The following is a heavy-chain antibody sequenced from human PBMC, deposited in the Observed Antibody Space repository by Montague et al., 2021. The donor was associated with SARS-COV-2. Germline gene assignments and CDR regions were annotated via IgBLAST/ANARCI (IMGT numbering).Heavy chain of an antibody. D-gene: IGHD3-10*01. Sequence: SMRLSCAASGFTVSSNYMSWVRQAPGKGLEWVSLIYSGGSTFYADSVKGRFTISRDNSKNTLYLQMNSLRAEDTAVYYCARAYFYDSGSYYSYWGQGTLVTGSS. J-gene: IGHJ4*02. CDR3: ARAYFYDSGSYYSY. CDR2: IYSGGST. V-gene: IGHV3-53*01. CDR1: GFTVSSNY.